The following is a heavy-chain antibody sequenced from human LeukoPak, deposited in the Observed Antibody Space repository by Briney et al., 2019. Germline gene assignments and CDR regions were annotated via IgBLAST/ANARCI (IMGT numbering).Heavy chain of an antibody. D-gene: IGHD1-26*01. Sequence: GGSLRLSCAASGFTFSSSAMSWVRQAPGKGLEWVSAISGSGSNTYYADSVKGRFTISRDTSKNTLYLQANSLRAEDTALYYCAKAIVGVSGLGYWGQGTLVTVSS. V-gene: IGHV3-23*01. J-gene: IGHJ4*02. CDR2: ISGSGSNT. CDR3: AKAIVGVSGLGY. CDR1: GFTFSSSA.